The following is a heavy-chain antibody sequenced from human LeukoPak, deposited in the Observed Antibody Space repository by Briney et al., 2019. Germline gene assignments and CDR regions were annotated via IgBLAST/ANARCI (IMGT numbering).Heavy chain of an antibody. J-gene: IGHJ4*02. CDR3: AKDLGIGRSGSYSY. V-gene: IGHV3-23*01. CDR2: ISGSGGST. CDR1: GFTFSSYA. D-gene: IGHD3-10*01. Sequence: GGSLRLSCAASGFTFSSYAMSWVRQAPGKGLEWVSAISGSGGSTYYADSVKGQFTISRDNSKNTLYLQMNSLRAEDTAVYYCAKDLGIGRSGSYSYWGQGTLVTVSS.